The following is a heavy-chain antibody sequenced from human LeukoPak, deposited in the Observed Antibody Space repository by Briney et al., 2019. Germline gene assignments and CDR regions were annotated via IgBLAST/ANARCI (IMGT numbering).Heavy chain of an antibody. Sequence: SETLSLTCTVSGGSISSGDYYWSWIRQPPGKGLEWIGYIYYSGSTYYNPSLKSRVTISVDTSKNQFSLKLSSVTAADTAVYYCARETDRLTHYYYMDVWGKGTTVTVSS. CDR2: IYYSGST. CDR1: GGSISSGDYY. V-gene: IGHV4-30-4*08. J-gene: IGHJ6*03. CDR3: ARETDRLTHYYYMDV. D-gene: IGHD1-14*01.